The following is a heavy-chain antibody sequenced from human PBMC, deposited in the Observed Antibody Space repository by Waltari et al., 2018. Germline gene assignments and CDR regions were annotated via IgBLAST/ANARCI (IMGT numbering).Heavy chain of an antibody. CDR3: ARLRGATGVSY. Sequence: QLQLQESGPGLVKPSETLSLTCTVSGGSISSSSYYWGWLRQPPGKGLEWIGSIYYSGSTYYNPALKSRVTISVDTSKNQFSLKLSSVTAADTAVYYCARLRGATGVSYWGQGTLVTVSS. CDR2: IYYSGST. D-gene: IGHD1-26*01. CDR1: GGSISSSSYY. V-gene: IGHV4-39*01. J-gene: IGHJ4*02.